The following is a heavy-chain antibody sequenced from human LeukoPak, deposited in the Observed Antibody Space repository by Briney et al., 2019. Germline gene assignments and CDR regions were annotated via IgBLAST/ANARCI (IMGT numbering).Heavy chain of an antibody. D-gene: IGHD6-13*01. CDR1: GFTFSSYR. Sequence: GGSLRLSCAASGFTFSSYRMHWVRQAPGKGLVWVSRINSDGSSTNYADSVKGRFTISRDNAKNTLYLQMDSLRAEDTAVYYCAKFYSSTFNYGMDVWGLGTTVTVSS. J-gene: IGHJ6*02. CDR2: INSDGSST. V-gene: IGHV3-74*01. CDR3: AKFYSSTFNYGMDV.